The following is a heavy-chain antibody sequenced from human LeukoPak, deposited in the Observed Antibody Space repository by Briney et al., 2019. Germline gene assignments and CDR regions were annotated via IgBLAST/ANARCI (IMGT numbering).Heavy chain of an antibody. CDR1: GFTFSSYA. CDR3: VRAFSGGSSWSDIDY. D-gene: IGHD6-13*01. CDR2: ISSSAGST. J-gene: IGHJ4*02. V-gene: IGHV3-23*01. Sequence: GGSLRLSCAASGFTFSSYAMSWVRRAPGKGLEWVSAISSSAGSTYYADSVKGRFTISRDNSKNTLYLQMNSLRAEDTAVYYCVRAFSGGSSWSDIDYWGQGTLVTVSS.